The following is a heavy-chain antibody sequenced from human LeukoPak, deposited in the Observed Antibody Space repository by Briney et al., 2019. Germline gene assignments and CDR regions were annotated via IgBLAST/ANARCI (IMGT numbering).Heavy chain of an antibody. V-gene: IGHV3-23*01. CDR1: GFTFTNHG. CDR2: VGGDGAST. D-gene: IGHD3-22*01. CDR3: AKRGAYYYESEDY. Sequence: GGTLRLSCAASGFTFTNHGMSWVRQAPGKGLEWVSTVGGDGASTWYADSVRGRFTISRDNSKNTLFLQMNSLRAEDTAVYYCAKRGAYYYESEDYWGQGTLVTVSS. J-gene: IGHJ4*02.